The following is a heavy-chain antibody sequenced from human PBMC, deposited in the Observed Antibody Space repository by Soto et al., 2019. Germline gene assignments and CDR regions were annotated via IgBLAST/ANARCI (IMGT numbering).Heavy chain of an antibody. V-gene: IGHV3-21*01. CDR2: ISSTTNYI. CDR1: GFTFTRYS. CDR3: ARESEDLTSNFDY. Sequence: EVQLVESGGGLVKPGGSLRLSCAASGFTFTRYSMNWVRQAPGKGLEWVSSISSTTNYIYYADSMKGRFTVSRDNAKNSVYLEMNSLSAEDTAVYYCARESEDLTSNFDYGGQGTLVTFSS. J-gene: IGHJ4*02.